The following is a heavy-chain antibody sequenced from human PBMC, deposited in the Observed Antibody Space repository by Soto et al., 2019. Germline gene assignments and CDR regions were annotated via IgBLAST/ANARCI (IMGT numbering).Heavy chain of an antibody. Sequence: ASVKVSWKASGYTVTSYDSKWVRQATGQGLEWMGWMNPNSGNTGYAQKFQGRVTMTRNTSISTAYMELSSLRSEDTAVYYCSRRTPDRYDYIWGNDDYWVQGTLVTVFS. CDR3: SRRTPDRYDYIWGNDDY. CDR1: GYTVTSYD. V-gene: IGHV1-8*01. D-gene: IGHD3-16*01. CDR2: MNPNSGNT. J-gene: IGHJ4*02.